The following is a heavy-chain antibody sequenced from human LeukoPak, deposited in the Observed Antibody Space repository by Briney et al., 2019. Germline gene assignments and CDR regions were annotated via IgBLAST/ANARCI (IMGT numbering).Heavy chain of an antibody. CDR1: GYTFTGYY. J-gene: IGHJ3*02. CDR3: ARVGYYYGSGSYFRDAFDI. D-gene: IGHD3-10*01. V-gene: IGHV1-2*02. Sequence: GASVNVSCKASGYTFTGYYMHWVRQAPGQGLEGMGWINPNSGGTNYAQKFQGRVTMTRDTSISTAYMELSRLRSDDTAVYYCARVGYYYGSGSYFRDAFDIWGQGTMVTVSS. CDR2: INPNSGGT.